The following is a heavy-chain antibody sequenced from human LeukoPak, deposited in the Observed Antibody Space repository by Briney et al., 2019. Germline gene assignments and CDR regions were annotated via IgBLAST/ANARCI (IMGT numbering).Heavy chain of an antibody. V-gene: IGHV4-39*01. J-gene: IGHJ4*02. CDR1: GGSISSSSYY. CDR2: IYYSGST. D-gene: IGHD3-22*01. Sequence: SETLSPTCTVSGGSISSSSYYWGWIRQPPGKGLEWIGSIYYSGSTYYNPSLKSRVTISVDTSKNQFSLKLSSVTAADTAVYYCASPDSSGYYSHGTFDYWGQGTLVTVSS. CDR3: ASPDSSGYYSHGTFDY.